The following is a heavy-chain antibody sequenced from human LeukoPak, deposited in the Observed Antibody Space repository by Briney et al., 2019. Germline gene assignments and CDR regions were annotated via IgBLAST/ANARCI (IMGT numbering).Heavy chain of an antibody. D-gene: IGHD6-6*01. CDR2: ISGSGGDT. V-gene: IGHV3-23*01. CDR1: GFPFTFA. CDR3: GKQSTARSLGE. J-gene: IGHJ4*02. Sequence: GGSLRLSCAASGFPFTFAMSWVRQAPGKGLEWVSSISGSGGDTYYADSVKGRFTISRDNSKNALYLQMNSLRAEDTAVYYWGKQSTARSLGEGGRGTLVTVSS.